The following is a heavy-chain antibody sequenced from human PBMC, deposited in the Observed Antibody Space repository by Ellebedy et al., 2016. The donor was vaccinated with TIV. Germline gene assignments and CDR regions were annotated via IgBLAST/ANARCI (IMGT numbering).Heavy chain of an antibody. CDR1: GFTLSSYW. V-gene: IGHV3-7*03. CDR2: INQDGSEK. D-gene: IGHD6-13*01. Sequence: GESLKISCAAPGFTLSSYWMSWVRQAPGKGLEWVANINQDGSEKYYVDSVEGRFSISRDNAKNSLYLQMNSLRAEDTAVYYCARAVGGSSSLWGQGTLVTVSS. J-gene: IGHJ4*02. CDR3: ARAVGGSSSL.